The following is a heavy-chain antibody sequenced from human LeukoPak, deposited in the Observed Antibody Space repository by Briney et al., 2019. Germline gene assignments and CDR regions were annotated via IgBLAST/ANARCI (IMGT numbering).Heavy chain of an antibody. D-gene: IGHD5-24*01. CDR3: ARGTRRDGYNFHP. Sequence: ASVKVSCKASGYTFTSYDIKWVRQATGQGLEWMGWMNPNSGNTGYAQKFQGRVTITRNTSISTAYMELSSLRSEDTAVYYCARGTRRDGYNFHPWGQGTLVTVSS. J-gene: IGHJ5*02. CDR2: MNPNSGNT. CDR1: GYTFTSYD. V-gene: IGHV1-8*03.